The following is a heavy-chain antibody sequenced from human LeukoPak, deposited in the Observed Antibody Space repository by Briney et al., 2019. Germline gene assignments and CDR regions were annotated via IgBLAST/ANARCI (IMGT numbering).Heavy chain of an antibody. Sequence: GGSLRLSCAASGFTFSSYWMSWVRQAPGKGLEWVANIKQDGSEKYYVDSVKGRFTISRDNAKNSLYLQMNSLRAEDTAVYYCARDGGDGGIQLWFEVDYFDYWGQGTLVTVSS. CDR3: ARDGGDGGIQLWFEVDYFDY. D-gene: IGHD5-18*01. V-gene: IGHV3-7*01. CDR2: IKQDGSEK. J-gene: IGHJ4*02. CDR1: GFTFSSYW.